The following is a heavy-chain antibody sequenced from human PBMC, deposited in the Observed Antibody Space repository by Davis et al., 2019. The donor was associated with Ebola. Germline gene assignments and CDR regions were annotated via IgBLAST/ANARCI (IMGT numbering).Heavy chain of an antibody. V-gene: IGHV4-34*01. CDR3: ARGRRYEGWFDP. CDR2: INHSGST. D-gene: IGHD1-1*01. Sequence: SETLSLTCAVYGGSFSDYYWSWIRQPPGKGLEWIGEINHSGSTNYSPSLKSRVTISVDTSKNQFSLKLSSVTAADTAVYYCARGRRYEGWFDPWGQGTLVTVSS. J-gene: IGHJ5*02. CDR1: GGSFSDYY.